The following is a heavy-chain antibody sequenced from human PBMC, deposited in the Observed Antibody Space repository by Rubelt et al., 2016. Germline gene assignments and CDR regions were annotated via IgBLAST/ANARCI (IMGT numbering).Heavy chain of an antibody. D-gene: IGHD1-26*01. V-gene: IGHV1-18*01. CDR1: GYTFTTYG. Sequence: QVQLVQSGAEVKKPGASVKVSCKASGYTFTTYGINWVRQAPGQGLEWMGWVSAYNGNTNNEQKIQSRGTMTTDTSTSTDYMELRSLRSDDTAVYYCAREAYSGRYPLIDYWGQGTLVTVSS. CDR2: VSAYNGNT. CDR3: AREAYSGRYPLIDY. J-gene: IGHJ4*02.